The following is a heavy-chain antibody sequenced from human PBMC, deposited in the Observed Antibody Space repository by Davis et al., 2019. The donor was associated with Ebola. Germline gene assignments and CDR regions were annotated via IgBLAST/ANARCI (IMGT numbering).Heavy chain of an antibody. D-gene: IGHD6-19*01. Sequence: GGSLRLSCAASGFTFSSYSMNWVRQAPGKGLEWVSSISSSSSYIYYADSVKGRFTISRDNAKNSLYLQMNSLRAEDTAVYYCARDISSGWYGPQDYWGQGTLVTVSS. CDR1: GFTFSSYS. V-gene: IGHV3-21*01. CDR3: ARDISSGWYGPQDY. CDR2: ISSSSSYI. J-gene: IGHJ4*02.